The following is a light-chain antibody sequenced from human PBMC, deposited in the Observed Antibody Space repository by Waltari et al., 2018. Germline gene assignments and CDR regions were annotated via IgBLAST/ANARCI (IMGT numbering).Light chain of an antibody. CDR2: DVS. Sequence: QSALTPPASVSGSPGPSLTIPCPGTSRDVGGYNYVSWYQQHPDKAPKLMIYDVSKRPSGVSNRFSGSKSGNTASLTISGLQAEDETDYYCSSYTTSSTLVFGGGTKLTVL. CDR1: SRDVGGYNY. J-gene: IGLJ2*01. V-gene: IGLV2-14*01. CDR3: SSYTTSSTLV.